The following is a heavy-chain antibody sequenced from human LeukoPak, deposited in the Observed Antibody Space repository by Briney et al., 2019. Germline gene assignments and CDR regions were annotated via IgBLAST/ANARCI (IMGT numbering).Heavy chain of an antibody. CDR2: IYHSGST. CDR3: ARESGGGAAAGSNWFDP. J-gene: IGHJ5*02. D-gene: IGHD6-13*01. CDR1: GGSISSGGYY. V-gene: IGHV4-39*07. Sequence: SETLSLTCTVSGGSISSGGYYWSWIRQPPGKGLEWIGEIYHSGSTNYNPSLKSRVTISVDKSKNQFSLKLSSVTAADTAVYYCARESGGGAAAGSNWFDPWGQGTLVTVSS.